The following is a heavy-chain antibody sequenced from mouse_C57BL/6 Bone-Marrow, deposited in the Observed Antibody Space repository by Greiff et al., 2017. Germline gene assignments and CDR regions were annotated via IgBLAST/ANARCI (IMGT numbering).Heavy chain of an antibody. V-gene: IGHV1-9*01. CDR2: ILPGSGST. J-gene: IGHJ1*03. D-gene: IGHD1-1*01. CDR1: GYTFTGYW. CDR3: ARKFDYYGSSYWYFDV. Sequence: QVQLQQSGAELMKPGASVKLSCKATGYTFTGYWIEWVKQRPGHGLEWIGEILPGSGSTNYNEKFKGKATFTADTSSNTAYMQLSSLTTEDSAIYYCARKFDYYGSSYWYFDVWGTGTTVTGSS.